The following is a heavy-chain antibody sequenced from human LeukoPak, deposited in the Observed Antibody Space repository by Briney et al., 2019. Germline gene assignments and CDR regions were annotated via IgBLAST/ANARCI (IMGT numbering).Heavy chain of an antibody. CDR2: MNPNSGNT. CDR1: GYIFTSYD. V-gene: IGHV1-8*01. D-gene: IGHD4-17*01. J-gene: IGHJ3*02. CDR3: ARREDYADDAFDI. Sequence: ASVKVSCKASGYIFTSYDINWVRQATGQGLEWMGWMNPNSGNTGYAQKFQGRVTMTRNTSISTAYMELSSLRSEDTAVYYCARREDYADDAFDIWGQGTMVTVSS.